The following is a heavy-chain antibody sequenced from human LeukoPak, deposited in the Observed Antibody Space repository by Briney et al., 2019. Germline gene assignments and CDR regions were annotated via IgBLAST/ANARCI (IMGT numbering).Heavy chain of an antibody. CDR3: ARGVVFPYYYDRSRAFDI. V-gene: IGHV4-34*01. CDR1: GGSFSGYY. CDR2: INHSGST. Sequence: SETLSITCAVYGGSFSGYYWSWIRQPPGKGLEWIGEINHSGSTNYNPSLKSRVTISVDTSKNQFSLKLSSVTAADTAVYYCARGVVFPYYYDRSRAFDIWGQGTMVTVSS. D-gene: IGHD3-22*01. J-gene: IGHJ3*02.